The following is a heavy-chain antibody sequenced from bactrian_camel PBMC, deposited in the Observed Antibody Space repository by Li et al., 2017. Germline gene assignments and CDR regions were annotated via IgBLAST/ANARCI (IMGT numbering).Heavy chain of an antibody. D-gene: IGHD5*01. Sequence: QVQLVESGGGSVQAGRSLRLSCALSYRYPDEHYCLGWFRQAPGKEYEAVADIETDGFANYADSVKGRFTISRGNTKNTLYLQINSLKPEDSATYYCATGQGVGWCLDVIRVGAEPDFDYWGHGTQVTVS. CDR3: ATGQGVGWCLDVIRVGAEPDFDY. V-gene: IGHV3S53*01. J-gene: IGHJ6*01. CDR1: YRYPDEHYC. CDR2: IETDGFA.